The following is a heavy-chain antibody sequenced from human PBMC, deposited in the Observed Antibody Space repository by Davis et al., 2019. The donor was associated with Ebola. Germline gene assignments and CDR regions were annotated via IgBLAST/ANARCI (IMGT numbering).Heavy chain of an antibody. CDR1: GGTFSSYA. J-gene: IGHJ6*03. V-gene: IGHV1-69*10. CDR3: ARGPWDNDYYYYYYMDV. CDR2: IIPILGIA. D-gene: IGHD1-26*01. Sequence: SVKVSCKASGGTFSSYAISWVRQAPGQGLEWMGGIIPILGIANYAQKFQGRVTITADESTSTAYMELSSLRSEDTAVYYCARGPWDNDYYYYYYMDVWGKGTTVTVSS.